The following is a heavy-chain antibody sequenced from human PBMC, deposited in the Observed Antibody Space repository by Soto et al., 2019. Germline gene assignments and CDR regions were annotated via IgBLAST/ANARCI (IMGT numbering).Heavy chain of an antibody. Sequence: GGSLRLSCAASGFSFSISPMHWVRQAPGKGPEWVALISYDGTNKFYADSVKGRFTISRDNSKSTLYLQVDSLRPEDAAVYYCARDPKTSGGQHWAFNYFDSWRQGTLVTVSS. V-gene: IGHV3-30-3*01. CDR1: GFSFSISP. J-gene: IGHJ4*02. D-gene: IGHD7-27*01. CDR3: ARDPKTSGGQHWAFNYFDS. CDR2: ISYDGTNK.